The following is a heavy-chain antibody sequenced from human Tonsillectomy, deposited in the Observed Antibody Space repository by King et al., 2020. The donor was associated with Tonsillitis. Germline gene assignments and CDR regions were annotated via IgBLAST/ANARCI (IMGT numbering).Heavy chain of an antibody. V-gene: IGHV2-26*01. CDR3: VRVPSRGLFAFDY. Sequence: QFTLKESGPVLVKPTETLTLTCTVSGFSLSDARVGVTWIRQPPGKALEWLAHIFSNDDKSYSTSLKSRLTISKDTSKSQVVLTLTNMDPVDTATYYCVRVPSRGLFAFDYWGQGTLVTVSS. CDR2: IFSNDDK. J-gene: IGHJ4*02. CDR1: GFSLSDARVG. D-gene: IGHD3-3*01.